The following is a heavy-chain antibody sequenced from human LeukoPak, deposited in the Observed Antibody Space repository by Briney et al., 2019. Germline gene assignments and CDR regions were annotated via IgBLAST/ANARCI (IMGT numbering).Heavy chain of an antibody. V-gene: IGHV4-31*03. Sequence: PSETLSLTCTVSGGSISSGGYYWSWIRQHPGKGLEWIGYIYYSGSTYYNPSLKSRVTISVDTSKNQFSLKLTSVTAADTAVYYCARSPFRGSSSWKGWFDPWGQGTLVTVSS. CDR2: IYYSGST. D-gene: IGHD6-13*01. J-gene: IGHJ5*02. CDR3: ARSPFRGSSSWKGWFDP. CDR1: GGSISSGGYY.